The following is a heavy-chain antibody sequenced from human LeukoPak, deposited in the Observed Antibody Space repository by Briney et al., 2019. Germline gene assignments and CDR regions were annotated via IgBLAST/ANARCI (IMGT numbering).Heavy chain of an antibody. CDR1: GFDFSTYV. V-gene: IGHV3-23*01. D-gene: IGHD3-10*01. Sequence: GGSLRLSCVASGFDFSTYVMYWVRQAPGKGLEWVSAIYGNGGGSSYVGSVKGRFTISRDNSKNTLYLQMNNLSPEDTALYYCAKLSVRSSAGEDYWGQGTPVTVSS. CDR2: IYGNGGGS. J-gene: IGHJ4*02. CDR3: AKLSVRSSAGEDY.